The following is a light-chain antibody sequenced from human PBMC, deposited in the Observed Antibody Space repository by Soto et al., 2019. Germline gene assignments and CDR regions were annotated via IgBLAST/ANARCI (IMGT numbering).Light chain of an antibody. CDR2: DAS. CDR3: QQRSNWPPIT. J-gene: IGKJ5*01. CDR1: QTGSTS. Sequence: EIVLTQSPATLSLSPGERATLSCKSSQTGSTSLSWYQQKPGQAPRLLIYDASNRATGIPARFSGSGSGTDFTLTISSLEPEDFAVYYCQQRSNWPPITFGQGTRLEIK. V-gene: IGKV3-11*01.